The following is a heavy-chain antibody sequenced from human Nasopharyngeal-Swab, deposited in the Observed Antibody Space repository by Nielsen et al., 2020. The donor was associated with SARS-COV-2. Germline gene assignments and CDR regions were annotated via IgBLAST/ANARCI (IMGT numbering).Heavy chain of an antibody. CDR3: AKSLYGDYVDGFDI. Sequence: GESLNISCAASGFTFSNYAMHWVRQAPGKGLEWVAVISYDENNKYYADSVKGRFTISRDSSRKTLYLQMNSLRAEDTAVYYCAKSLYGDYVDGFDIWGQGTMVTVSS. D-gene: IGHD4-17*01. J-gene: IGHJ3*02. CDR2: ISYDENNK. V-gene: IGHV3-30*18. CDR1: GFTFSNYA.